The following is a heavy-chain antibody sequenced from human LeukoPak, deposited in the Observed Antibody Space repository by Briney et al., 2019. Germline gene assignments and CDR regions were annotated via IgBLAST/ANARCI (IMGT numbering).Heavy chain of an antibody. CDR1: GGSISNYY. D-gene: IGHD4-23*01. Sequence: SETLSLTCTVSGGSISNYYWSWMRQPPGKGVECIGYIHYSGSTNYNPSLKSRVTISVDTSKNQLSLKLTSMTAADTAVYYCARELGATVVNYGMDVWGQGTTVTVSS. V-gene: IGHV4-59*01. CDR2: IHYSGST. J-gene: IGHJ6*02. CDR3: ARELGATVVNYGMDV.